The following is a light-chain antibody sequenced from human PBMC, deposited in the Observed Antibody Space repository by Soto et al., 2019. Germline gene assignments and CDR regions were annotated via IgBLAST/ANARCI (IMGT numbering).Light chain of an antibody. Sequence: QSALTQPASVSGSPGQSITISCTGSSSDVGGYDYVSWYQHHPGKAPKLMIHDASNRPSGVSNRFSGSKSGNTASLTISGLQAEDEADYYCSSYTSSSTPYVFGTGTKVTVL. V-gene: IGLV2-14*03. CDR1: SSDVGGYDY. CDR3: SSYTSSSTPYV. CDR2: DAS. J-gene: IGLJ1*01.